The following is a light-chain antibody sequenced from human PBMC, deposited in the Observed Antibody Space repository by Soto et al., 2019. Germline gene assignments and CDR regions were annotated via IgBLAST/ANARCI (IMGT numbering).Light chain of an antibody. J-gene: IGLJ2*01. Sequence: QSALTQPASVSGSPGQSITISCTGTSSDVENYNLVSWYQQHPGKAPKLMIYEVSKRPSGVSNRFSGSKSVNTASLTISGLQAEDEADYYCCSYAGSSTFVVFGGGTKLTVL. CDR3: CSYAGSSTFVV. V-gene: IGLV2-23*02. CDR1: SSDVENYNL. CDR2: EVS.